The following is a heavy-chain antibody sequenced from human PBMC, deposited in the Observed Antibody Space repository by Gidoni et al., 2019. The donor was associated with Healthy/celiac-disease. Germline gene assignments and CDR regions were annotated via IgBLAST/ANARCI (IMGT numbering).Heavy chain of an antibody. CDR2: IGTAGDT. Sequence: EVQLVESGGGLVQPGGSLSLSCAASGFTFSSYDMHWVRQATGKGLEWVSAIGTAGDTYYPGSVKGRFTISRENAKSSLYLQMNSLRAWDTAVYYCARGVAEGYYYYGMDVWGQGTTVTVSS. J-gene: IGHJ6*02. D-gene: IGHD6-19*01. CDR3: ARGVAEGYYYYGMDV. CDR1: GFTFSSYD. V-gene: IGHV3-13*04.